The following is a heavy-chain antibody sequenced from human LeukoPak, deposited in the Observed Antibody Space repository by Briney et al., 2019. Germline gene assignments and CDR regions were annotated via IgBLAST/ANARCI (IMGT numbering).Heavy chain of an antibody. J-gene: IGHJ4*02. Sequence: GGSLRLSCAASGFTFSSYNMNWVRQAPGKGLEWVSAISSSSSYIYYADSVKGRFTIYRDNAKNSLYLQMNSLRAEDTAVYYCARDPGHYDSSGYYYVGYFDYWGQGTLVTVSS. CDR1: GFTFSSYN. CDR2: ISSSSSYI. V-gene: IGHV3-21*01. D-gene: IGHD3-22*01. CDR3: ARDPGHYDSSGYYYVGYFDY.